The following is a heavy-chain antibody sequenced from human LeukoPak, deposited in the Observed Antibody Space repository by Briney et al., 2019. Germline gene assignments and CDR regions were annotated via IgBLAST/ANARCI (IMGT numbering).Heavy chain of an antibody. D-gene: IGHD3-9*01. CDR2: INPNSGGT. CDR1: GYTFTGYY. V-gene: IGHV1-2*02. J-gene: IGHJ6*02. CDR3: ARSPLTIGSYGMDV. Sequence: GASVKVSCTASGYTFTGYYMHWVRQAPGQGLEWMGWINPNSGGTNYAQKFQGRVTMTRDTSISTAYMELSRLRSDDTAVYYCARSPLTIGSYGMDVWGQGTTVTVSS.